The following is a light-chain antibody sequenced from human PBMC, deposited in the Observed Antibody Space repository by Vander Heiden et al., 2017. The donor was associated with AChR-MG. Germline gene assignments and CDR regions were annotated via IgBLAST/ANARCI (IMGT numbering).Light chain of an antibody. J-gene: IGLJ2*01. Sequence: QSALTQPASVSGSSGQSITISCTGTSSDVGGYNHVSWYQQQPGKDPKLMIYEVSNRPSGVSNRFSGSKAGNTASLTISGVQAEDEADYYCSAYSSSSTLVVFGGGTKLTVL. CDR2: EVS. V-gene: IGLV2-14*01. CDR1: SSDVGGYNH. CDR3: SAYSSSSTLVV.